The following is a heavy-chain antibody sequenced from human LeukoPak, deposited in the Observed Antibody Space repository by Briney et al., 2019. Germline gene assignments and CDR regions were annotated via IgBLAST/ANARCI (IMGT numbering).Heavy chain of an antibody. CDR2: MNPNSGDT. CDR3: ARDLVWGSYGGHAFDI. V-gene: IGHV1-2*02. J-gene: IGHJ3*02. CDR1: GYTFTGYY. Sequence: GASVKVSCKASGYTFTGYYMHWVRQAPGQGLEWMGWMNPNSGDTNHAQKFQGRVTMTRDTSISTGYMELSRLRSDDTAVYYCARDLVWGSYGGHAFDIWGQGTMVTVSS. D-gene: IGHD1-26*01.